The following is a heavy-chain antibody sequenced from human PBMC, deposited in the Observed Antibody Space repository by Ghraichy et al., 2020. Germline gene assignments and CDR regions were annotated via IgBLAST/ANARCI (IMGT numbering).Heavy chain of an antibody. V-gene: IGHV3-33*01. D-gene: IGHD3-9*01. CDR2: IWYDGSNK. CDR3: ARSSVYYDILTGYDRFDY. J-gene: IGHJ4*02. CDR1: GFTFSSYG. Sequence: GGSLRLSCAASGFTFSSYGMHWVRQAPGKGLEWVAVIWYDGSNKYYADSVKGRFTISRDNSKNTLYLQMNSLRAEDTAVYYCARSSVYYDILTGYDRFDYWGQGTLVTVSS.